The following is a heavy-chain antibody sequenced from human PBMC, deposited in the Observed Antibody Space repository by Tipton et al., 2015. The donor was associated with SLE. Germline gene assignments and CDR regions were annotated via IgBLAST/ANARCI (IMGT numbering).Heavy chain of an antibody. CDR3: ARQGTGFGSGRDDY. Sequence: TLSLTCTVSGGSIRSSSYYWGWIRQSPGKGLEWIGSIYPTGNTYYNPSLKSRVTVSVDTSKNHFSLKLSSVTAADTAVYYCARQGTGFGSGRDDYWGQGILVTVSS. CDR1: GGSIRSSSYY. CDR2: IYPTGNT. V-gene: IGHV4-39*01. J-gene: IGHJ4*02. D-gene: IGHD1-14*01.